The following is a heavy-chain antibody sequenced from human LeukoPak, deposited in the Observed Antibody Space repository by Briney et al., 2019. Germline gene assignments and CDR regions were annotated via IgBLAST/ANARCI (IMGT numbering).Heavy chain of an antibody. CDR3: AREAGTVVPAAHFDY. V-gene: IGHV3-30*04. J-gene: IGHJ4*02. CDR2: ISYDGSNK. CDR1: GFTFSSYA. D-gene: IGHD2-2*01. Sequence: GTSLRLSCAASGFTFSSYAMHWVRQAPGKGLEWVAVISYDGSNKYYADSVKGRFTISRDNSKNTLYLQMNSLRAEDTAVYYCAREAGTVVPAAHFDYWGQGTLVTVSS.